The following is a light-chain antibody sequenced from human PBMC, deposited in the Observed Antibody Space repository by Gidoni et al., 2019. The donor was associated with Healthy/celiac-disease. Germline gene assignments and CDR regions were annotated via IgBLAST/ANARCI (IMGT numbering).Light chain of an antibody. V-gene: IGKV1-13*02. CDR1: QGISSA. Sequence: AIQLTQSPSSLSASVGDSVTITCRASQGISSALAWYQQKPGKAPKLLIYDASSLESGVTSRFSGSGSGTDFTLTISSLQPEDFATYYCQHVNSYPRALTFGGGTKVEIK. CDR3: QHVNSYPRALT. CDR2: DAS. J-gene: IGKJ4*01.